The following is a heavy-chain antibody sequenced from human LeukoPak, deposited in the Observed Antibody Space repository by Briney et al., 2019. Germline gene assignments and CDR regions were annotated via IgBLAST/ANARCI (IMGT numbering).Heavy chain of an antibody. D-gene: IGHD5-12*01. CDR3: AKDPEDSGYVTLYYFDY. Sequence: GGSLRLSCAASGFTFSSYAMSWVRQAPGKGLEWVSAISGSCGGTYYADSVKGRFTISRDNSKNTLYLQMNSLRAEDTAVYYCAKDPEDSGYVTLYYFDYWGQGTLVTVSS. CDR1: GFTFSSYA. J-gene: IGHJ4*02. V-gene: IGHV3-23*01. CDR2: ISGSCGGT.